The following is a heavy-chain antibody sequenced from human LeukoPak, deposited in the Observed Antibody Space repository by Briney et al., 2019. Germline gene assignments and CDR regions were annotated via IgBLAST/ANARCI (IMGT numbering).Heavy chain of an antibody. V-gene: IGHV3-13*01. CDR3: ARGYCSSTSCRHTNWFDP. J-gene: IGHJ5*02. CDR2: IGTAGDT. D-gene: IGHD2-2*01. CDR1: GFTFSSYD. Sequence: GGSLRLSCAASGFTFSSYDMHWVRQATGKGLEWVSAIGTAGDTYYPGSVKGRFTISRENAKNSLYLQMNSLRAEDTAVYYCARGYCSSTSCRHTNWFDPWGQGTLVTVSS.